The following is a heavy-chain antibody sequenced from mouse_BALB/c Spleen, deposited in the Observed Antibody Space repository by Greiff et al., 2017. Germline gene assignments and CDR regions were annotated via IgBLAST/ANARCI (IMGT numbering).Heavy chain of an antibody. D-gene: IGHD1-1*01. Sequence: EVKVVESGGDLVKPGGSLKLSCAASGFTFSSYGMSWVRQTPDKRLEWVATISSGGSYTYYPDSVKGRFTISRDNAKNTLYLQMSSLKSEDTAMYYCARHPEFITTVVASSSYWYFDVWGAGTTVTVSS. CDR2: ISSGGSYT. J-gene: IGHJ1*01. CDR3: ARHPEFITTVVASSSYWYFDV. V-gene: IGHV5-6*01. CDR1: GFTFSSYG.